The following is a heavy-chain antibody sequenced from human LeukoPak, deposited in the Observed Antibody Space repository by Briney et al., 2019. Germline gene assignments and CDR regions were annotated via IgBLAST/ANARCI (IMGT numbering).Heavy chain of an antibody. CDR1: GFTFSNYG. CDR3: ANEEWYRFDY. Sequence: GGSLRLSCAASGFTFSNYGMHWVRQAPGKGLEWVATMDGGGSATYYVDSVKGRFTITRDNAKNSLFLQMNSLRAEDTALYYCANEEWYRFDYWGQGTLVTVPS. CDR2: MDGGGSAT. V-gene: IGHV3-7*03. D-gene: IGHD2-8*01. J-gene: IGHJ4*02.